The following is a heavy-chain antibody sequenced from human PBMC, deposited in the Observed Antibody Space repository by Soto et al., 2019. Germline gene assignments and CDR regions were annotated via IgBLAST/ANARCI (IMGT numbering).Heavy chain of an antibody. V-gene: IGHV1-18*01. D-gene: IGHD3-22*01. Sequence: ASVKVSCKASGYTFTSYGISWVRQAPGQGLEWMGWISAYNGNTNYAQKLQGRVTMTTDTSTSTAYMELRSLRSDDTAVYYCAREGYYDSRGYYESWGQGTLVTVSS. J-gene: IGHJ4*02. CDR3: AREGYYDSRGYYES. CDR2: ISAYNGNT. CDR1: GYTFTSYG.